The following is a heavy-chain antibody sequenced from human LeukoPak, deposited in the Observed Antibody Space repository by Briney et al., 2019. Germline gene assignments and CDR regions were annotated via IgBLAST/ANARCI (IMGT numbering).Heavy chain of an antibody. CDR3: AFLVREPQH. CDR2: INSDGSDK. J-gene: IGHJ1*01. Sequence: GGSLRPSCTVSGFPFSTYYMGWLRQPPGKGLEWVAMINSDGSDKSYVDSLKGRFTISRDNAKNSLFLQMSTPTAEDTALYYCAFLVREPQHWGRGTLVTVSS. CDR1: GFPFSTYY. V-gene: IGHV3-7*01. D-gene: IGHD3-10*01.